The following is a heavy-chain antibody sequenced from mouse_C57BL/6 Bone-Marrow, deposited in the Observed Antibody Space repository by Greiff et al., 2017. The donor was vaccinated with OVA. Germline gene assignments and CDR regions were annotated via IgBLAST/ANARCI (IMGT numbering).Heavy chain of an antibody. CDR2: INPGSGGT. J-gene: IGHJ3*01. CDR3: ARGAWFAY. Sequence: VQLQQSGAELVRPGTSVKVSCKASGYAFTNYLIEWVKQRPGQGLEWIGVINPGSGGTNYNEKFKGKATLTADKSSSTAYMQLSSLTSEDSAVYFCARGAWFAYWGQGTLVTVSA. CDR1: GYAFTNYL. V-gene: IGHV1-54*01.